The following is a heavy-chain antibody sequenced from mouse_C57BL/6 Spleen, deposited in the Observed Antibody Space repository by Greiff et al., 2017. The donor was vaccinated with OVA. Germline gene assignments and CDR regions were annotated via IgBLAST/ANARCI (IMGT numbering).Heavy chain of an antibody. Sequence: VQLQQPGAELVKPGASVKLSCKASGYTFTSYWMHWVKQRPGQGLEWIGMIHPNSGSTNYNEKFKSKATLTVDKSSSTAYMQLSSLTSEDSAVYYCAREGITTVEDYWGQGTTLTVSS. V-gene: IGHV1-64*01. CDR3: AREGITTVEDY. J-gene: IGHJ2*01. CDR1: GYTFTSYW. CDR2: IHPNSGST. D-gene: IGHD1-1*01.